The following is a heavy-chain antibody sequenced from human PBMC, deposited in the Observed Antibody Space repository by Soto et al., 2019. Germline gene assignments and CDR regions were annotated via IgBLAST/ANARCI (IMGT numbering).Heavy chain of an antibody. CDR1: GGSISSGDYY. CDR3: ASATVVTTYYLDS. D-gene: IGHD4-4*01. V-gene: IGHV4-30-4*01. CDR2: IYYSGST. Sequence: PSETLSLTCTVSGGSISSGDYYWSWIRQPPGKGLEWIGYIYYSGSTYYNPSLKSRVTISVDTSKNQFSLKLSSVTAADTAVYYCASATVVTTYYLDSWGKGTLVTVSS. J-gene: IGHJ4*02.